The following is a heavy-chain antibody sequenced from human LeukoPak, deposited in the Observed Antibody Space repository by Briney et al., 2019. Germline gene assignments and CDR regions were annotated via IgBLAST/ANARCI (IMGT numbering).Heavy chain of an antibody. CDR2: ISSSGSTI. D-gene: IGHD4-17*01. V-gene: IGHV3-48*03. J-gene: IGHJ3*01. Sequence: GGSLRLSCAASGFTFSSYEMNWVRQAPGKGLEWVSYISSSGSTIYYADSVKGRFTISRDNSKNTLYLQMNSLRAEDTAQYFCARDPNGDYIGAFEFWGQGTGVTVSS. CDR3: ARDPNGDYIGAFEF. CDR1: GFTFSSYE.